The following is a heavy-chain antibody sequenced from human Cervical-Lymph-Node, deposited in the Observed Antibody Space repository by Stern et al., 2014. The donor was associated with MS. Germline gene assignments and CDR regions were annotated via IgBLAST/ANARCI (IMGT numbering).Heavy chain of an antibody. Sequence: QVQLVESGPGLLRPSETLSLTCTVSGASITSYYWSWIRQPPGKGLEWIGYIYYSGTTNYNASLKGRVAISIDTSKTQFSLRLSSVTAADTAVYYCVRATDLWGQGTLVTVSS. CDR2: IYYSGTT. V-gene: IGHV4-59*01. CDR3: VRATDL. CDR1: GASITSYY. J-gene: IGHJ5*02.